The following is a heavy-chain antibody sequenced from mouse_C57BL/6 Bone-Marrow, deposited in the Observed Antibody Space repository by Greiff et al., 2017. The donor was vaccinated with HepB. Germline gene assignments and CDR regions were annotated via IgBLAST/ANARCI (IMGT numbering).Heavy chain of an antibody. CDR2: ISDGGSYT. V-gene: IGHV5-4*01. CDR3: AREDDYYFDY. J-gene: IGHJ2*01. D-gene: IGHD2-13*01. CDR1: GFTFSSYA. Sequence: EVKLMESGGGLVKPGGSLKLSCAASGFTFSSYAMSWVRQTPEKRLEWVATISDGGSYTYYPDNVKGRFTISIDNAKNNLYLQMSHLKSEDTAMYYCAREDDYYFDYWGQGTTLTVSS.